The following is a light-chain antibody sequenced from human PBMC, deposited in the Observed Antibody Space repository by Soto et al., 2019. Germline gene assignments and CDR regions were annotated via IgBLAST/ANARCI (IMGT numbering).Light chain of an antibody. CDR2: AAS. CDR3: QQSYITPYT. CDR1: QSISVY. J-gene: IGKJ2*01. V-gene: IGKV1-39*01. Sequence: DIQMTQSPSSLSVSVGDTVTITCRASQSISVYLTWYQQKPGKVPKLLIYAASNLHSVVPSRFSGSGSETDFALIISSLQPEDFATYYCQQSYITPYTFGQGTRLEIK.